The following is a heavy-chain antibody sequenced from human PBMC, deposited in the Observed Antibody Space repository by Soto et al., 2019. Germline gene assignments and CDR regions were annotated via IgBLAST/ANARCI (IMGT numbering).Heavy chain of an antibody. V-gene: IGHV1-18*01. D-gene: IGHD3-3*01. J-gene: IGHJ3*02. CDR3: ARETIFGVVMDAFDI. CDR2: ISAYNGNT. CDR1: GYTFTSYG. Sequence: QVQLVQSGAEVKKPGASVKVSCKASGYTFTSYGISWVRQAPGQGLEWMGWISAYNGNTNYPQKLQGRVTMTTDTPTSTAYMELRSLRSDDTAVYYCARETIFGVVMDAFDIWGQGTMVTVSS.